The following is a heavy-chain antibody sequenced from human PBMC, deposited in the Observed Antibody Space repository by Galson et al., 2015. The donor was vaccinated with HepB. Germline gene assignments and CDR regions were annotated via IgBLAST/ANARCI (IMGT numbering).Heavy chain of an antibody. CDR3: AKEKGNFVSVYYPHSDMHA. Sequence: SLRLSCAASGFTFSSYGMHWVRQAPGKGLEWVAIISYDGSNKYYADSVKGRFTISRDNSKNTLYLQMNSLRAEDTAVYYCAKEKGNFVSVYYPHSDMHAGGQGTPVP. D-gene: IGHD3-3*01. CDR2: ISYDGSNK. J-gene: IGHJ6*02. V-gene: IGHV3-30*18. CDR1: GFTFSSYG.